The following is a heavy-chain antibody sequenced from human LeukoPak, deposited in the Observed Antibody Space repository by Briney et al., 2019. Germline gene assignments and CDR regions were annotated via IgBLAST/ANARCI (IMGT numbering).Heavy chain of an antibody. D-gene: IGHD3-16*01. CDR3: AKGDKMLTWRRTYNRFDP. V-gene: IGHV3-23*01. J-gene: IGHJ5*02. CDR2: ISGSGGST. Sequence: GGSLRLSCAASGFTFSSYAMSWVRQAPGKGLEWVSTISGSGGSTNNADFVKGRLTISRDNYKNTLYLQMNSLRAEDTAVYFCAKGDKMLTWRRTYNRFDPWGQGTLVTVSS. CDR1: GFTFSSYA.